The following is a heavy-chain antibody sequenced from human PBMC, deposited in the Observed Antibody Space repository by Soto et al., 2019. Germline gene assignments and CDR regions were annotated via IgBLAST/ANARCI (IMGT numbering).Heavy chain of an antibody. D-gene: IGHD1-26*01. Sequence: QVQLVESGGGVVQPGRSLRLSCAASGFTFSNYAMHWVRQAPGKGLEWVAVTSHDGSNKYYADSVKGRFTISRDNPKNRLYLQMNNLRAEDTAVYYCAKDISTYSGSYTYYFDSWGQGTLVTVSS. CDR3: AKDISTYSGSYTYYFDS. V-gene: IGHV3-30*18. CDR2: TSHDGSNK. CDR1: GFTFSNYA. J-gene: IGHJ4*02.